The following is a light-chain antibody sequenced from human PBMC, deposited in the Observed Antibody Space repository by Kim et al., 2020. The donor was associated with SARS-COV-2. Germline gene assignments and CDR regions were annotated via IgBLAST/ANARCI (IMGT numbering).Light chain of an antibody. CDR3: QAWDSNTAV. J-gene: IGLJ2*01. CDR2: QDT. CDR1: KLEDRY. V-gene: IGLV3-1*01. Sequence: VTPGQKGNITCSGDKLEDRYVCWFQQKPGQSPLLVISQDTKRPSGIPERFSGSNSGNTATLTISGTQATDEADYFCQAWDSNTAVFGGGTKLTVL.